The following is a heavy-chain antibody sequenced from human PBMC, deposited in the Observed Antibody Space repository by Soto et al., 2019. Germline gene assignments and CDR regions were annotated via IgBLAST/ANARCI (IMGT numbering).Heavy chain of an antibody. CDR2: IYYSGST. V-gene: IGHV4-61*01. D-gene: IGHD6-13*01. CDR1: GGSVSSGSYY. Sequence: SETLSLTCTVSGGSVSSGSYYWSWIQQPPGKGLEWIGYIYYSGSTNYNPSLKSRVTISVDTSKNQFSLKLSSVTAADTAVYYCARDSAAAGTRWFDPWGQGTLVTVSS. J-gene: IGHJ5*02. CDR3: ARDSAAAGTRWFDP.